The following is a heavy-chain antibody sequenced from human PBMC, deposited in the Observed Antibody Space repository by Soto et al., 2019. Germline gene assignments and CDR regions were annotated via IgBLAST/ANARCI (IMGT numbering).Heavy chain of an antibody. CDR2: IWYDGSNK. D-gene: IGHD1-26*01. Sequence: QVQLVESGGGVVQPGGSLRLSCAASRFTFSNYGMHWVRQAPGKGLEWVALIWYDGSNKEYADSVKGRFTISRDNSNNTLYLQTTGLRVEDTAVYYCARGRGGRGGYYGMDVWGQGTTVTVSS. CDR1: RFTFSNYG. CDR3: ARGRGGRGGYYGMDV. J-gene: IGHJ6*02. V-gene: IGHV3-33*01.